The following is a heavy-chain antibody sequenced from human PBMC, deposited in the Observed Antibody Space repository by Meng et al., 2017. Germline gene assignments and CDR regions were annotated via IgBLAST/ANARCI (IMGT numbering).Heavy chain of an antibody. CDR2: IWYDGSNK. J-gene: IGHJ6*02. CDR1: GFTFSSYG. Sequence: GESLKISCAASGFTFSSYGMHWVRQAPGKGLEWVAVIWYDGSNKYYADSVKGRFTISRDNSKNTLYLQMNSLRAEDTAVYYCARERKDDFWSGYYSYYYYYGMDVWGQGTTVTVSS. D-gene: IGHD3-3*01. CDR3: ARERKDDFWSGYYSYYYYYGMDV. V-gene: IGHV3-33*01.